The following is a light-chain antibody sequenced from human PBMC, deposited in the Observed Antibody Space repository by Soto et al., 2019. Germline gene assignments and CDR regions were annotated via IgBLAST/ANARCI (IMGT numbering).Light chain of an antibody. CDR2: EVT. V-gene: IGLV2-14*01. J-gene: IGLJ2*01. Sequence: QSALTQPASVSGSPGQSITISCTGTSSDVGGYNYVSWYQQHPGKGPKLMIYEVTNRPSGVSFRFSGSKSGNTASLTISGLQAEDEADYYCRSYTAINTVTFGGGTKLPVL. CDR3: RSYTAINTVT. CDR1: SSDVGGYNY.